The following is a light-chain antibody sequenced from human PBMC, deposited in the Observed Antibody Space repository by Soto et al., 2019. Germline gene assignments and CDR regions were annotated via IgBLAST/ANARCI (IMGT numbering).Light chain of an antibody. V-gene: IGLV2-8*01. CDR2: EVS. CDR1: SSDVGGYNY. Sequence: QSALTQPPSASGSPGQSVTISCTGTSSDVGGYNYVSWYQQHPGKAPKLMIYEVSKRPSGVPDRFSGSKSGNSASLTVSGLQAEDEADYYCRSYAGSSIGFGGGTKLTVL. J-gene: IGLJ2*01. CDR3: RSYAGSSIG.